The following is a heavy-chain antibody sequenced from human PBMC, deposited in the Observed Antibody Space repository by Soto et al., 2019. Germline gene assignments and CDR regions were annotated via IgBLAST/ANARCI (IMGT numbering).Heavy chain of an antibody. J-gene: IGHJ5*02. CDR3: ARETYGSGSYYSDYNWFDP. Sequence: GSVKVSCKASGYTFTSYGISWVRQAPGQGLEWMGWISAYNGNTNYAQKLQGRVTMTTDTSTSTAYMELRSLRSDDTAVYYCARETYGSGSYYSDYNWFDPWGQGTLVTVSS. V-gene: IGHV1-18*01. CDR1: GYTFTSYG. CDR2: ISAYNGNT. D-gene: IGHD3-10*01.